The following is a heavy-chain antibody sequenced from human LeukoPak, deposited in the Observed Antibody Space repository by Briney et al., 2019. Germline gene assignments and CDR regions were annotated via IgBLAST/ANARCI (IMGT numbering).Heavy chain of an antibody. Sequence: GGSLRLSCAASGFIFSSYAMHWVRQAPGKGLEWVAVISHDGSNKYYADSVKGRFTISRDNSKNTLYLRMNSLRAEDTAVYYCARDLGYCSSTSCYGPFDYWGQGTQVTVSS. CDR1: GFIFSSYA. V-gene: IGHV3-30-3*01. D-gene: IGHD2-2*01. CDR3: ARDLGYCSSTSCYGPFDY. CDR2: ISHDGSNK. J-gene: IGHJ4*02.